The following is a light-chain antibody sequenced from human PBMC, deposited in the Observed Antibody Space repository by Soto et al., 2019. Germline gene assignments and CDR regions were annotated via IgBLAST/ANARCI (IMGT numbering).Light chain of an antibody. Sequence: QSALTQPASVSGSPGQSITISCTGTSSDVGGYNYVSWYQQHPGKAPKLMIYEVSNRPSGVSNRFSGSKSGNTASLTISGLQAEDKADYYCSSYTSSSTYVFGTGTKLTVL. V-gene: IGLV2-14*01. CDR2: EVS. CDR1: SSDVGGYNY. CDR3: SSYTSSSTYV. J-gene: IGLJ1*01.